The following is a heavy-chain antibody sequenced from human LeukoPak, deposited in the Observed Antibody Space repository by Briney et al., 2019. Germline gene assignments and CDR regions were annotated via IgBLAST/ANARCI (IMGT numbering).Heavy chain of an antibody. CDR3: ARGDRFASTNGVWTDYYYYMDV. Sequence: ASVKVSCKASGYTFTSYDINWVRQATGQGLEWMGWMNPNSGNTGYAQKFQGRATMTRNTSISTAYMELSSLRSEDTAVYYCARGDRFASTNGVWTDYYYYMDVWGKGTTVTDSS. V-gene: IGHV1-8*01. CDR1: GYTFTSYD. CDR2: MNPNSGNT. J-gene: IGHJ6*03. D-gene: IGHD2-8*01.